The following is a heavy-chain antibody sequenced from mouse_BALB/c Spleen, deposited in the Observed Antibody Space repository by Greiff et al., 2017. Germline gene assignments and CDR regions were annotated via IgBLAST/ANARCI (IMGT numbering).Heavy chain of an antibody. CDR1: GFSLTGYG. CDR2: IWGDGST. D-gene: IGHD2-4*01. J-gene: IGHJ1*01. V-gene: IGHV2-6-7*01. Sequence: QVQLQQSGPGLVAPSQSLSITCTVSGFSLTGYGVNWVRQPPGKGLEWLGMIWGDGSTDYNSALKSRLSISKDNSKSQVFLKMNSLQTDDTASYYCASYYDYDGWYFDVWGAGTTVTVSS. CDR3: ASYYDYDGWYFDV.